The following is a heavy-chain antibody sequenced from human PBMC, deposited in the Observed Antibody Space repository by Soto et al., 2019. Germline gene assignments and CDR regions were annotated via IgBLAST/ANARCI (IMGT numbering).Heavy chain of an antibody. D-gene: IGHD5-18*01. CDR3: AREIQLWLGGYFDY. CDR1: GGSISSYY. Sequence: SETLSLTCTVSGGSISSYYWSWIRQPPGKGLEWIGYIYYRGSTNYNPSLKSRVTISVDTSKNQFSLKLSSVTAADTAVYYCAREIQLWLGGYFDYWGQGTLVTVSS. J-gene: IGHJ4*02. CDR2: IYYRGST. V-gene: IGHV4-59*12.